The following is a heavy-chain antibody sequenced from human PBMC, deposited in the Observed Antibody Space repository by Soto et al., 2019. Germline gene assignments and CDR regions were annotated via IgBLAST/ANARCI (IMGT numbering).Heavy chain of an antibody. V-gene: IGHV4-30-4*01. Sequence: SETLSLTCTVSGGSVISGDYYWSWIRQPPGKGLEWIGYIYYSGSTYYNPSLKSRVSISVDTSNSQFSLKLSSVTAADTAVYYCATFGVIGEPFQSWGQGTVVTVPS. D-gene: IGHD3-10*01. CDR2: IYYSGST. J-gene: IGHJ4*02. CDR3: ATFGVIGEPFQS. CDR1: GGSVISGDYY.